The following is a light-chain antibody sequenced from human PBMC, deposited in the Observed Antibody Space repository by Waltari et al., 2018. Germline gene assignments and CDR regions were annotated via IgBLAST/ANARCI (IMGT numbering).Light chain of an antibody. CDR3: TSYTDNSVI. J-gene: IGLJ2*01. V-gene: IGLV2-14*03. Sequence: QSALTQPASVSGSPGQSITLPCSGMSSDSDFDTYNHVSWFQQNPCKAPKLVIYDVNNRPSGVSDRFSGSRSGNTASLTISRLQSEDEADYYCTSYTDNSVIFGGGTKLTVL. CDR1: SSDSDFDTYNH. CDR2: DVN.